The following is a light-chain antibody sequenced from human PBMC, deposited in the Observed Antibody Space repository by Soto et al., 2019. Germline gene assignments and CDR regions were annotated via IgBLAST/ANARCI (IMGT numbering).Light chain of an antibody. CDR3: QQYNSYSQYT. V-gene: IGKV1-5*01. CDR1: QSISSW. J-gene: IGKJ2*01. Sequence: DIQMTQSPSTLSASVGDRVTITCRASQSISSWLAWYQQKPGKAPKLLIHDASSLESGVPSRFSGSGSGTEFTLNISSLQPDDFATYYCQQYNSYSQYTFGQGTKLEI. CDR2: DAS.